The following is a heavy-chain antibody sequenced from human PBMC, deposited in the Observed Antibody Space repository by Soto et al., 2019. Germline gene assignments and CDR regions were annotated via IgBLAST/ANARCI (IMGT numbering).Heavy chain of an antibody. CDR1: GFTFTSSA. V-gene: IGHV1-58*01. Sequence: SVKVSCKASGFTFTSSAVQWARQARGQRLEWIGWIVVGSGNTNYAQKFQERVTITRDMSTSTAYMELSSLRPEDTAVYYCAARPPYYYDSSGYYYFDYWGQGTLVTVSS. D-gene: IGHD3-22*01. CDR3: AARPPYYYDSSGYYYFDY. CDR2: IVVGSGNT. J-gene: IGHJ4*02.